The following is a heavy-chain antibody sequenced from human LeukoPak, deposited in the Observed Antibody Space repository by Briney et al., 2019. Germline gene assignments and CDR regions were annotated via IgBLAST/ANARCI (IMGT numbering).Heavy chain of an antibody. D-gene: IGHD3-10*01. V-gene: IGHV3-9*01. J-gene: IGHJ4*02. Sequence: PGRSLRLSCVASGFTFDDYAMHWVRQAPGKGLEWVSGISWNSGTIGYADSVKGRFTISRDNAKNSLYLQMNSLRAEDTALYYCAKDRTFGGELIYWGQGTLVTVSS. CDR2: ISWNSGTI. CDR1: GFTFDDYA. CDR3: AKDRTFGGELIY.